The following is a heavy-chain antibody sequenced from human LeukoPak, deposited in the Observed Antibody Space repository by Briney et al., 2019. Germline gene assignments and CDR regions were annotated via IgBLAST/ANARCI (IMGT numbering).Heavy chain of an antibody. CDR2: IYYSGGA. CDR3: ARLDYGDYSVDF. Sequence: SETLSLTCTVSGGSISSYYWSWIRQPPGKGLEWIGSIYYSGGAYYNPSLKSRVTISVDTSKNQFSLKLSSVTAADAAVYCCARLDYGDYSVDFWGQGTLVTVSS. J-gene: IGHJ4*02. V-gene: IGHV4-59*05. D-gene: IGHD4-17*01. CDR1: GGSISSYY.